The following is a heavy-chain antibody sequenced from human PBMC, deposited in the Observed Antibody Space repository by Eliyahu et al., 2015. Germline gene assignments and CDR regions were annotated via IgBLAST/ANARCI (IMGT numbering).Heavy chain of an antibody. J-gene: IGHJ6*03. CDR2: ISGSGGST. CDR1: GFXFSSXA. CDR3: AKSVVAAIRDYYYYYMDV. Sequence: EVQLVESGGGLVQPGGSLXLSXAASGFXFSSXAXSWVRQAPGKGLEWVSAISGSGGSTYYADSVKGRFTISRDNSKNTLYLQMNSLRAEDTAVYYCAKSVVAAIRDYYYYYMDVWGKGTTVTVSS. V-gene: IGHV3-23*04. D-gene: IGHD2-15*01.